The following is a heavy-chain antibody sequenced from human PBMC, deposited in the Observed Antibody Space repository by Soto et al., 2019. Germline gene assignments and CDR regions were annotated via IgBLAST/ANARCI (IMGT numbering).Heavy chain of an antibody. V-gene: IGHV1-69*13. D-gene: IGHD1-1*01. J-gene: IGHJ6*02. CDR1: GGTFSSYA. CDR3: AKYRTVPRRDWNYYYGMDV. Sequence: GASVKVSCKASGGTFSSYAISWVRQAPGQGLEWMGGIIPIFGTANYAQKFQGRVTITADESTSTAYMELSSLRSEDTAVYYCAKYRTVPRRDWNYYYGMDVWGQGTTVTVSS. CDR2: IIPIFGTA.